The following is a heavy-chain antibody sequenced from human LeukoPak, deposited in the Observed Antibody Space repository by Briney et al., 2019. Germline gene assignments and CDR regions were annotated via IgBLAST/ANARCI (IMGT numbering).Heavy chain of an antibody. V-gene: IGHV3-30*18. CDR1: GFTFSSYG. Sequence: GRSLRLSCAASGFTFSSYGMHWVRQAPGKGLEWVAVISYDGSNKYYADSVKGRFTISRDNSKNTLYLQMNSLRAEDTAVYYCAENGELTYYYYYYGMDVWGQGTTVTVSS. D-gene: IGHD3-16*02. CDR3: AENGELTYYYYYYGMDV. J-gene: IGHJ6*02. CDR2: ISYDGSNK.